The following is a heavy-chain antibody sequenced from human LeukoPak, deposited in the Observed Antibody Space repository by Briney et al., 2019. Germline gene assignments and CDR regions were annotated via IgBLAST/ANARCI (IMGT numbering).Heavy chain of an antibody. Sequence: ASVKVSCKASGYTFTGYYMHWVRQAPGQGLEWMGWINPNSGGTNYAQKFQGRVTMTRDTSISTAYMELSRLRSDDTAVYYCARDRRYSSSWYGYWGQGTLVTVSS. V-gene: IGHV1-2*02. CDR2: INPNSGGT. CDR3: ARDRRYSSSWYGY. D-gene: IGHD6-13*01. J-gene: IGHJ4*02. CDR1: GYTFTGYY.